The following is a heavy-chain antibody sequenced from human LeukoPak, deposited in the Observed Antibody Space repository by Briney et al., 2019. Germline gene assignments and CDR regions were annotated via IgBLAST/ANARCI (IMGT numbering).Heavy chain of an antibody. CDR3: ARGLVVVVPAASQYYYYGMAV. D-gene: IGHD2-2*01. V-gene: IGHV4-34*01. J-gene: IGHJ6*02. CDR2: INRSGST. Sequence: PSETLSLTCAVYGGSFSGYYWSWIRQPPGKGLEWIGEINRSGSTNYNPSLKSRVTISLDTSKNQFSLKLSSVPAADTAVYYCARGLVVVVPAASQYYYYGMAVWGQGTTVTVSS. CDR1: GGSFSGYY.